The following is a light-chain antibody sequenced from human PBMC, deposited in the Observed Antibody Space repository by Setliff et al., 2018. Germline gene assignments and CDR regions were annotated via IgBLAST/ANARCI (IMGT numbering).Light chain of an antibody. V-gene: IGLV8-61*01. J-gene: IGLJ1*01. CDR1: SGSVSTNYY. CDR2: STN. Sequence: QTVVTQEPSFSVSPGGTVTLTCGLSSGSVSTNYYPTWYQLTPGQAPRTLIYSTNIRSSGVPDRFSGSILGNKAALTITGAQADDEPDYCGLLVSSGLYVFGTGTKVTVL. CDR3: GLLVSSGLYV.